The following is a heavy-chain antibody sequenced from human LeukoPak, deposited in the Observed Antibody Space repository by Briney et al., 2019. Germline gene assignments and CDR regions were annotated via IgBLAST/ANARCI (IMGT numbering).Heavy chain of an antibody. Sequence: PSETLSLTCTVSGGSIRSSYYYWGWIRQPPGKGLEWIGYIYYSGSTNYNPSLKSRVTISVDTSKNQFSLKLSSVTAADTAVYYCARFSRGWYSPYNSNYFDYWGQGTLVTVSS. CDR3: ARFSRGWYSPYNSNYFDY. D-gene: IGHD6-19*01. CDR2: IYYSGST. J-gene: IGHJ4*02. CDR1: GGSIRSSYYY. V-gene: IGHV4-61*05.